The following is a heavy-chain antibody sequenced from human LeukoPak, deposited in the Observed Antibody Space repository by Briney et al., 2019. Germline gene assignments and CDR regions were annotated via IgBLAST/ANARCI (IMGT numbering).Heavy chain of an antibody. CDR1: GFTFDDYG. CDR3: VRDSYGGYLKDALGI. CDR2: INWNGGTT. V-gene: IGHV3-20*01. Sequence: GGSLRLSCAVPGFTFDDYGLSWVRQVPGKGLEWVSGINWNGGTTGYADSVKGRFTISRDSAKNSLYLQMNSLRAEDAALYHCVRDSYGGYLKDALGIWGQGTMVTVSS. D-gene: IGHD5-12*01. J-gene: IGHJ3*02.